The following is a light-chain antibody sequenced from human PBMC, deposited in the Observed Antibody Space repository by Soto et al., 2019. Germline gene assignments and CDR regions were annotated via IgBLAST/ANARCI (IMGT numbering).Light chain of an antibody. J-gene: IGKJ4*01. Sequence: DIGLTQSPGTLSLSPGEIATLSCRASQSVSSTYLAWYQQNPGQAPRLLIYGASSRATGIPDRFRGSGSGTDFTLTISRLEPEDFAVYYCQQYGSSPLTFGGGTKVEIK. CDR1: QSVSSTY. CDR2: GAS. CDR3: QQYGSSPLT. V-gene: IGKV3-20*01.